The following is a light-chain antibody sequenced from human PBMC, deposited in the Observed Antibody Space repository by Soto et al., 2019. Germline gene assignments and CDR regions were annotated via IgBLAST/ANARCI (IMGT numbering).Light chain of an antibody. V-gene: IGLV2-14*01. Sequence: SALAQPASVSGSPGQPITISCTGTSSDVGGYKYVSWYQQYPGKAPKLMIYEVSNRPSGVSYRFSGSKSGNTASLTISGLQAEDEADYYCTSYTSTSTRVFGTGTKVTVL. CDR3: TSYTSTSTRV. J-gene: IGLJ1*01. CDR2: EVS. CDR1: SSDVGGYKY.